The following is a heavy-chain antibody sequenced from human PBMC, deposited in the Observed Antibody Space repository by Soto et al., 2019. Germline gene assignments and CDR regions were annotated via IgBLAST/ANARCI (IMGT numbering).Heavy chain of an antibody. Sequence: SETLCLTYTVSGGSISSISYYWGWISQPPGKGLEWIGSIYYSGSTYYNPSAKSRVTISVDTSKNQFSLKLSSVSAADTAVYYCAILRYFDWPFDYWGQGTLVTVSS. D-gene: IGHD3-9*01. CDR1: GGSISSISYY. CDR2: IYYSGST. J-gene: IGHJ4*02. CDR3: AILRYFDWPFDY. V-gene: IGHV4-39*01.